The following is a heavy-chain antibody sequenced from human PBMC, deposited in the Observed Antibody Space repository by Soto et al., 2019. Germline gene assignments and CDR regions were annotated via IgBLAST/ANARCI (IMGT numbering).Heavy chain of an antibody. D-gene: IGHD4-17*01. CDR1: GDSFSSADYK. J-gene: IGHJ4*02. CDR3: ARSSDYVAFDC. V-gene: IGHV4-30-4*01. CDR2: IYYSGYT. Sequence: QVQLQESGPGLVKPSQTLSLTCTVSGDSFSSADYKWSWIRQPPGKGLEWIGYIYYSGYTDNNPSLKSRLTMSVDTSKNQFFLKLSSVTAADTAVYYGARSSDYVAFDCWGQGTLVTVS.